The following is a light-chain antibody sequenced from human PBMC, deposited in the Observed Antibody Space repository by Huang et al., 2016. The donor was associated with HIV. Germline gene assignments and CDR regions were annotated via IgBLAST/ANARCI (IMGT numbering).Light chain of an antibody. Sequence: EIVLTQSPGPLSLSPGERVTLSCRASQSVSSSYFAWYQQKPGQAPRLLIYGAASRATGSPDRFSGSGSGTDFTLTISRLEPEDFALYYCQQYGSSSWTFGQGTKVEIK. V-gene: IGKV3-20*01. CDR2: GAA. CDR3: QQYGSSSWT. J-gene: IGKJ1*01. CDR1: QSVSSSY.